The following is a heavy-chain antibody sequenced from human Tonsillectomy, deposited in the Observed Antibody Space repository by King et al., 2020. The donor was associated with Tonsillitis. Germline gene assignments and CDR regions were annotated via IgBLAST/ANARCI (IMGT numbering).Heavy chain of an antibody. CDR3: PKPLQSITIPGVGPHYYYGMDV. Sequence: VQLVESGGGLVQPGGSLRLSCAASGFTFSSYAMSWVRQAPGKGLEWVSRISGSGDTTYYADSVKGRFTISRDNSKNTSYLQMNSLRAEDTAVYYCPKPLQSITIPGVGPHYYYGMDVWGQGTTVTVSS. CDR2: ISGSGDTT. J-gene: IGHJ6*02. CDR1: GFTFSSYA. D-gene: IGHD3-3*01. V-gene: IGHV3-23*04.